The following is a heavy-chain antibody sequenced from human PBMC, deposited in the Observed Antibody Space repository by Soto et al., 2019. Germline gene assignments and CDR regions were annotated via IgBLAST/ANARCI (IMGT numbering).Heavy chain of an antibody. D-gene: IGHD2-2*01. CDR1: GGSISSYY. Sequence: QVQLHESGPGLVKPSETLSLTCTVSGGSISSYYWSWIRQPPGKGLEWIGYIYYSGSTNHNPSLKSRVTISVDTSKNQFSLKLSSVTAADTAVYYCARHRSVGSCRSTTCHVLDLWGRGTLVTVSS. V-gene: IGHV4-59*08. CDR2: IYYSGST. J-gene: IGHJ2*01. CDR3: ARHRSVGSCRSTTCHVLDL.